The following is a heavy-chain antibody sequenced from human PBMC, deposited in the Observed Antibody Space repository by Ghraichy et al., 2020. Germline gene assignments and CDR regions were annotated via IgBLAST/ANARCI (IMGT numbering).Heavy chain of an antibody. Sequence: SQTLSLTCTVSGGSISSYYWSWIRQPPGKGLEWIGYIYYSGSTNYNPSLKSRVTISVDTSKNQFSLKLSSVTAADTAVYYCARGHLAQGVWGSYRSPHWFDPWGQGTLVTVSS. CDR3: ARGHLAQGVWGSYRSPHWFDP. D-gene: IGHD3-16*02. J-gene: IGHJ5*02. V-gene: IGHV4-59*01. CDR1: GGSISSYY. CDR2: IYYSGST.